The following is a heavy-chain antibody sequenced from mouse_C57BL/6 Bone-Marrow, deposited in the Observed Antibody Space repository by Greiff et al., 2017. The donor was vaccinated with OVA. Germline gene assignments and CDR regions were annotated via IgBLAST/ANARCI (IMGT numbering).Heavy chain of an antibody. CDR2: ISSGGSYT. J-gene: IGHJ2*01. Sequence: EVQGVESGGDLVKPGGSLKLSCAASGFTFSSYGMSWVRQTPDKRLEWVATISSGGSYTYYPDSVKGRFTISRYNAKNTLYLQMSSLKSEDTAMYYCARHLCLDYWGQGTTLTVSS. CDR1: GFTFSSYG. CDR3: ARHLCLDY. V-gene: IGHV5-6*01.